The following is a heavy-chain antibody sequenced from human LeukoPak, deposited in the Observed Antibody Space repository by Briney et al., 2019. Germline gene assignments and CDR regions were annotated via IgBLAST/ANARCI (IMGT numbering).Heavy chain of an antibody. Sequence: GGSLRLSCAASGFTFGDYAMHWVRQAPGKGLEWVSGISWNSGSIGYADSVKGRFTISRDNAKNSLYLQMNSLRAEDTALYYCAKGSIAAAGIDYWGQGTLVTVSS. J-gene: IGHJ4*02. CDR1: GFTFGDYA. D-gene: IGHD6-13*01. CDR2: ISWNSGSI. V-gene: IGHV3-9*01. CDR3: AKGSIAAAGIDY.